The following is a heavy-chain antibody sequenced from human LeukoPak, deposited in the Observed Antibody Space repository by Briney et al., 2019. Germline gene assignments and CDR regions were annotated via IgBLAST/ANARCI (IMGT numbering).Heavy chain of an antibody. D-gene: IGHD1-26*01. Sequence: SSVTLSLTCTVSGASVSSFYWNWIRQPPGKGLVWIGSMYYSGTTNYDPSFKSRVTISLDTSKNDFSLRLKSLTAADTAVYYCAGQVGARIRYYYTSGLDVWGQGTTVAVSS. CDR2: MYYSGTT. CDR1: GASVSSFY. V-gene: IGHV4-59*02. J-gene: IGHJ6*02. CDR3: AGQVGARIRYYYTSGLDV.